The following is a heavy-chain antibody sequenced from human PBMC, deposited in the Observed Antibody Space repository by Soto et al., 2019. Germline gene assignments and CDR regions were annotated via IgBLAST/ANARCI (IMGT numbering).Heavy chain of an antibody. V-gene: IGHV4-61*01. CDR3: AREFSNTPEAFDS. Sequence: SETLSLTCTVSGGSVNSDYYYWTWIRQPPGKGLEWIGYIYHTGRTNYNPSLEGRVTISLDTSRNQFSLKLSSVNAADTALFSCAREFSNTPEAFDSWGQGALVTVSS. J-gene: IGHJ4*02. CDR1: GGSVNSDYYY. CDR2: IYHTGRT. D-gene: IGHD3-3*02.